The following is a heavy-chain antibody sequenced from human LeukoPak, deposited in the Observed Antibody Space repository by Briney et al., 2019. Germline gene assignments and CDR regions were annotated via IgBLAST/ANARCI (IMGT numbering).Heavy chain of an antibody. D-gene: IGHD1-26*01. CDR3: AREWREAQKDAFDF. J-gene: IGHJ3*01. CDR2: ISLNGGGT. CDR1: GFPFNNYA. Sequence: GGSLRLSCSPSGFPFNNYAMHWVRQAPGKGLECVSGISLNGGGTYYADSVKGRFTISRDNSKNTLFLQMNSLRAEDSGVYYCAREWREAQKDAFDFWGQGTMVTVSS. V-gene: IGHV3-64*04.